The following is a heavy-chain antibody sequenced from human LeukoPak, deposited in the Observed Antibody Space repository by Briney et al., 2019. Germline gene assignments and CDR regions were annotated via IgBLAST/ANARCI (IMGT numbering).Heavy chain of an antibody. J-gene: IGHJ4*02. CDR1: GFTFSSYG. D-gene: IGHD6-19*01. CDR3: ARGRISGWNYFDY. Sequence: LPGGSLRLSCAASGFTFSSYGMHWVRQAPGKWPEWVAVIWYDGNNKYYANSVKGRFIISRDNYKSTLYLQMNNLRAEDTAVYYCARGRISGWNYFDYWGQGTLVTVSS. CDR2: IWYDGNNK. V-gene: IGHV3-33*01.